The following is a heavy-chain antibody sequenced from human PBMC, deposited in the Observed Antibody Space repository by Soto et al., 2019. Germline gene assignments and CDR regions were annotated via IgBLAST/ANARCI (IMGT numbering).Heavy chain of an antibody. CDR2: IDPSDSYT. CDR3: ARRLAAVGTYYYYGMDV. V-gene: IGHV5-10-1*01. Sequence: GESLKISCKGSGYSFTSYWISWVRQMPGKGLEWMGRIDPSDSYTNYSPSFQGHVTISADKSISTAYLQWSSLKASDTAMYYCARRLAAVGTYYYYGMDVWGQGTTVTVSS. J-gene: IGHJ6*02. D-gene: IGHD6-13*01. CDR1: GYSFTSYW.